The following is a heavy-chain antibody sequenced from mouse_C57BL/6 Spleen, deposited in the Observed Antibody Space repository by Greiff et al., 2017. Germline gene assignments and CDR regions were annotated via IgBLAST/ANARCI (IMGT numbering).Heavy chain of an antibody. D-gene: IGHD4-1*01. Sequence: EVKLVESGGGLVKPGGSLKLSCAASGFTFSDYGMHWVRQAPEQGLEWVAYISSGSSTIYYADTVKGRFTISRDTAKNTLFLQMTSLRSEDTAMYYCARLTGILAYWGQGTLVTVSA. CDR2: ISSGSSTI. CDR3: ARLTGILAY. J-gene: IGHJ3*01. CDR1: GFTFSDYG. V-gene: IGHV5-17*01.